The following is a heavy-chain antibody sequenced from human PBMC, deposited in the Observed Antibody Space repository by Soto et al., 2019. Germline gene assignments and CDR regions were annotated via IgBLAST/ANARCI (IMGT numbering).Heavy chain of an antibody. D-gene: IGHD3-22*01. CDR3: ARAQGGDSSGYYVAMAFDI. Sequence: SETLSLTCTVSGGSISSGGYCWSCIRQHPGKGLEWIGYIYYSGSTYYNPSLKSRVTISVDTSKNQFSLKLSSVTAADTAVYYCARAQGGDSSGYYVAMAFDIWGQGTMVTVSS. CDR1: GGSISSGGYC. J-gene: IGHJ3*02. V-gene: IGHV4-31*03. CDR2: IYYSGST.